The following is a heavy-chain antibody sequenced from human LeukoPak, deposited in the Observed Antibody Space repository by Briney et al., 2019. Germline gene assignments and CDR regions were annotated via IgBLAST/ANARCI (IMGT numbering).Heavy chain of an antibody. Sequence: ASVKVSCKASGYTFTSYYMHWVRQAPGQGLEWMGIINPSGGSTSYAQKFQGRVTMTRDTSTSTVYMELSSLRSEDTAVYYCARDRKGYDILTEPSHDRVAFDIWGQGTMVTVSS. J-gene: IGHJ3*02. D-gene: IGHD3-9*01. CDR1: GYTFTSYY. V-gene: IGHV1-46*01. CDR3: ARDRKGYDILTEPSHDRVAFDI. CDR2: INPSGGST.